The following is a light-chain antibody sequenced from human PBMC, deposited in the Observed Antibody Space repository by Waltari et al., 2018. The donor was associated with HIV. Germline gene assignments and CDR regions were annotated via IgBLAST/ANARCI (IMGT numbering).Light chain of an antibody. CDR1: ANIATY. Sequence: DIQMTQSPSSLSASVGDTVTITCRASANIATYLNWYHHKSGAAPKLLIYGASSLQNAVPPRFSGSGFGTHFSLTITSLQADDFGTYYCQQSYITPCAFGQGTKLEV. V-gene: IGKV1-39*01. CDR2: GAS. CDR3: QQSYITPCA. J-gene: IGKJ2*01.